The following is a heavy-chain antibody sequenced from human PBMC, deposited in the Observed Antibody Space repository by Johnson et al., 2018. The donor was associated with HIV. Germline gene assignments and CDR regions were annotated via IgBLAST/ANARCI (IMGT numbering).Heavy chain of an antibody. D-gene: IGHD1-26*01. Sequence: EVQLVESGGGVLRPGGSLRLSCEGFGFMFDDYGMSWVRQAPGKGLEWVSGINWNGGSTGYAASVKGRFTISRDNAKNSLYLQMNSLRAEDTALYYCARGVGATLPDAFDIWGQGTMVTVSS. V-gene: IGHV3-20*04. J-gene: IGHJ3*02. CDR1: GFMFDDYG. CDR2: INWNGGST. CDR3: ARGVGATLPDAFDI.